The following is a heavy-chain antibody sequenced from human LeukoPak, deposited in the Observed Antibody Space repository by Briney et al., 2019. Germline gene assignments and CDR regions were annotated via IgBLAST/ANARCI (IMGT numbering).Heavy chain of an antibody. CDR1: GFTFSIYA. CDR3: ARDRVGTSWSEFDS. CDR2: ISGNGVST. Sequence: GGSLRLSCAASGFTFSIYAMHWVRQAPGKGLEYVSAISGNGVSTNYANSVKGRFTMSRDKTKNTLFLQMDSLRVEDTAVYYCARDRVGTSWSEFDSWGQGTLVTVSS. V-gene: IGHV3-64*01. J-gene: IGHJ4*02. D-gene: IGHD6-13*01.